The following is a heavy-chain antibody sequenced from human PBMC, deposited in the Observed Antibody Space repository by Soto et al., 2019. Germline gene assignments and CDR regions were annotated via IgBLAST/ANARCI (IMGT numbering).Heavy chain of an antibody. CDR3: AKQRGGYDRDFDS. D-gene: IGHD5-12*01. Sequence: EVQLVESGGGLVQPGGSLRLSCAASGFTVSSNYMSWVRQAPGKGLEWVSVIYSGGGTYFADSVKGRFAMSRDNSKNTLYLQMNSLRADDTAVYYCAKQRGGYDRDFDSWGQGTLVTVSS. J-gene: IGHJ4*02. CDR2: IYSGGGT. CDR1: GFTVSSNY. V-gene: IGHV3-66*01.